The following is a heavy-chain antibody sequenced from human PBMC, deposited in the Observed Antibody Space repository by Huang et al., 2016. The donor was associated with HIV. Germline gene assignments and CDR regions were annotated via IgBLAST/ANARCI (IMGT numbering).Heavy chain of an antibody. CDR2: ISYDVSNK. V-gene: IGHV3-30-3*01. CDR3: ARRAVAGIYYYYYMDV. J-gene: IGHJ6*03. CDR1: GFTFSNYA. D-gene: IGHD6-19*01. Sequence: QVQLVESGGGVVQPGRSLRLSCAASGFTFSNYAMHWVRQAPGKGLEWVAVISYDVSNKYYTDSVKGRFTISRDNSKNALYLQMNSLRAEDTAVYYCARRAVAGIYYYYYMDVWGKGTTVTVSS.